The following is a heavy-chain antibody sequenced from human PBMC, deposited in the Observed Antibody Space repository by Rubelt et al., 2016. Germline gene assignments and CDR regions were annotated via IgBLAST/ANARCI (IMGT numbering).Heavy chain of an antibody. CDR2: INHSGST. V-gene: IGHV4-39*07. CDR3: ARDRDFWSGYYVFGDAFDI. CDR1: GGSISSSSYY. J-gene: IGHJ3*02. Sequence: QLQLQESGPGLVKPSETLSLTCTVSGGSISSSSYYWGWIRQPPGKGLEWIGEINHSGSTNYNPSLKSRVTISVDTSKNQFSLKLSSVTAADTAVYYCARDRDFWSGYYVFGDAFDIWGQGTMVTVSS. D-gene: IGHD3-3*01.